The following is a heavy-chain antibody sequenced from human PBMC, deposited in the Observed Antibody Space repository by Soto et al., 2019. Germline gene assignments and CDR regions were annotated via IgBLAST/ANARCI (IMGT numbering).Heavy chain of an antibody. CDR1: GGSISSYY. CDR2: IYYSGST. V-gene: IGHV4-59*01. CDR3: ARNNGRENYYDSSGYWYYFDY. Sequence: ETLSLTCTVSGGSISSYYWSWIRQPPGKGLEWIGYIYYSGSTNYNPSLKSRVTISVDTSKNQFSLKLSSVTAADTAVYYCARNNGRENYYDSSGYWYYFDYWGQGTLVTVSS. D-gene: IGHD3-22*01. J-gene: IGHJ4*02.